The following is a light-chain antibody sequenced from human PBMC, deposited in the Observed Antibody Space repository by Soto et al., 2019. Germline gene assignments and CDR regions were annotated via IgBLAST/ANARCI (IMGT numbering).Light chain of an antibody. CDR2: GAS. CDR1: QSVTSTY. J-gene: IGKJ4*01. Sequence: EIVLTQSPGTLSLSPGERATLSCRASQSVTSTYFGWYQQKPGQAPRLLIYGASKRQSGVPDRFSGGGSGTDFTLTITSLQPEDFAVYYCQQSSVSVTCGGGTKVDIK. V-gene: IGKV3-20*01. CDR3: QQSSVSVT.